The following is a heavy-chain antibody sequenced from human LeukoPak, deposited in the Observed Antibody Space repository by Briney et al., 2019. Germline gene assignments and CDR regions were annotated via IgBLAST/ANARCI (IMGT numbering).Heavy chain of an antibody. J-gene: IGHJ4*02. CDR3: ARGPTRGYYDSSGRVYYFDY. CDR2: INWNGGST. CDR1: GFTFDDYG. D-gene: IGHD3-22*01. V-gene: IGHV3-20*04. Sequence: PGGSLRLSCAASGFTFDDYGMSWVRQAPGKGLEWVSGINWNGGSTGYADSVKGRFTISRDNAKNSLYLQMNSLRAEDTALYYCARGPTRGYYDSSGRVYYFDYWGQGTLVTVSS.